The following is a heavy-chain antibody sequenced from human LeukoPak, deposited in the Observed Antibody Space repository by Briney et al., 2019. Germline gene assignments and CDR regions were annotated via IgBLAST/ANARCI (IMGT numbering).Heavy chain of an antibody. CDR1: GXSFTSSW. Sequence: PGESLKISCQGSGXSFTSSWIGWVRQMPGKGLEWMGIIYPGDSDTRYSPSFQGQVTISADKSISTAYLQWSSLKASDTAMYYCARFSVGGTYYPNYWGQGTLVSVSS. J-gene: IGHJ4*02. V-gene: IGHV5-51*01. D-gene: IGHD1-26*01. CDR3: ARFSVGGTYYPNY. CDR2: IYPGDSDT.